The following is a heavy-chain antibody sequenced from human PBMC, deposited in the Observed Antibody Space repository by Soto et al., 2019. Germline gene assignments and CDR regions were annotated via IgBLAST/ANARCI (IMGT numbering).Heavy chain of an antibody. CDR2: ISSSSSTI. Sequence: GGSQRVPCTASGLNIRNYSMNRVSQATGKGLEWVSYISSSSSTIYYADSVKGRFTISRDNAKNSLYLQMNSLRDEDTAVYYCARDLRNFGIRNYYYGMDVWGQGTTVTSP. J-gene: IGHJ6*02. CDR1: GLNIRNYS. CDR3: ARDLRNFGIRNYYYGMDV. D-gene: IGHD1-20*01. V-gene: IGHV3-48*02.